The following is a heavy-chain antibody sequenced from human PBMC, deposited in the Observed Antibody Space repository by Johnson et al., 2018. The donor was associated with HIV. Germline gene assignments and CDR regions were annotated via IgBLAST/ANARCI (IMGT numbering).Heavy chain of an antibody. CDR1: GSTFSNYG. J-gene: IGHJ3*02. V-gene: IGHV3-30*19. D-gene: IGHD2-15*01. Sequence: QVQLVESGGGVVQPGRSLRLSCAASGSTFSNYGMHWVRQAPGKGLEWVAVISYDGSNKYYADSVKGRFTISRDNSKNTLYLQMNSLRAEDTAVYYCASILVVAAQEADAFDIWGQGTMVTVSS. CDR3: ASILVVAAQEADAFDI. CDR2: ISYDGSNK.